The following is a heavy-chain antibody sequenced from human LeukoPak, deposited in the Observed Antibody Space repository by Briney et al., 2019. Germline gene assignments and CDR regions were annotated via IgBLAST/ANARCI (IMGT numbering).Heavy chain of an antibody. CDR1: GASISSGSNY. D-gene: IGHD3-9*01. J-gene: IGHJ4*02. V-gene: IGHV4-39*01. Sequence: PSETLSLTCTVSGASISSGSNYWGWIRQPPGKTLECIGSIYSSGSTYYSPSLKSRVTISVDTFKNQFSLKLSSVTAADTAVYYCARQIPYYDILTGYLPYYFDYWGQGTLVTVSS. CDR2: IYSSGST. CDR3: ARQIPYYDILTGYLPYYFDY.